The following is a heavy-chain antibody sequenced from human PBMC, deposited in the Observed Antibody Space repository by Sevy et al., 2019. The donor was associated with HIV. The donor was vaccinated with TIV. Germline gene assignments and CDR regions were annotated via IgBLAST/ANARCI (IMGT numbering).Heavy chain of an antibody. CDR3: ARATGVATPGFDP. V-gene: IGHV4-59*01. J-gene: IGHJ5*02. CDR2: IYYSGSS. CDR1: GGSISSYY. Sequence: SETLSLTCTVSGGSISSYYWSWIRQPPGKGLEWIGYIYYSGSSHYNPSLKSRVTISVDTSKNQFSLKLSSVTAADTAVYCCARATGVATPGFDPWGQETLVTVSS. D-gene: IGHD1-26*01.